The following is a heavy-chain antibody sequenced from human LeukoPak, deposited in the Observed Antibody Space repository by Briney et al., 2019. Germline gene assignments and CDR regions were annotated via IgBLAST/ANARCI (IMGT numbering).Heavy chain of an antibody. CDR1: GFTSSDYT. D-gene: IGHD2-2*01. V-gene: IGHV3-23*01. Sequence: GGSLRLSCAASGFTSSDYTMNWVRQAPGKGLEWGSGISVSDDSTYYAGSVKGRFTMSRDNSNNMLYLQMNSLRAEDTAVYYCAKDRFCSSTNCPYDQWGQGTLVTVSS. J-gene: IGHJ5*02. CDR2: ISVSDDST. CDR3: AKDRFCSSTNCPYDQ.